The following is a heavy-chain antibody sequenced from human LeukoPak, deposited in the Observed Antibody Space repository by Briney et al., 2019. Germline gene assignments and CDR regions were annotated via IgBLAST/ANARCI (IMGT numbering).Heavy chain of an antibody. D-gene: IGHD2-2*01. CDR2: MYISGTT. CDR3: AREEPRYQYAMDV. J-gene: IGHJ6*02. V-gene: IGHV4-61*02. Sequence: SETLSLTCTVSGGSISSGSYYWSWIRQPAGKGLEWIGRMYISGTTNYNPTLKSRVTISVDTSKNQFSLKVSSVTTADTAVYYCAREEPRYQYAMDVWGQGTTVTVSS. CDR1: GGSISSGSYY.